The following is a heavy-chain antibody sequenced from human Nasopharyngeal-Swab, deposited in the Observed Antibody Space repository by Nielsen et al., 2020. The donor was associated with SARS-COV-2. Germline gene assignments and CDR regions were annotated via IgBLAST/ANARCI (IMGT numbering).Heavy chain of an antibody. V-gene: IGHV4-34*01. J-gene: IGHJ4*02. Sequence: SETLSLTCAVYGGSFTDYHWSWIRLLPGKGLEWIGEINHRGGTAYKSSLKSRVTISVDTSKNQFSLELRSVTAADTAVYFCARGPDQVHSFDSWDQGRLVTVSS. CDR2: INHRGGT. CDR3: ARGPDQVHSFDS. D-gene: IGHD2-2*01. CDR1: GGSFTDYH.